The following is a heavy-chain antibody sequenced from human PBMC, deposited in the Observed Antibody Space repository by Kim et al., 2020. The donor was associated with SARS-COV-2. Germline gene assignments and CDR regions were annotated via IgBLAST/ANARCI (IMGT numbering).Heavy chain of an antibody. V-gene: IGHV3-23*01. CDR2: ISGSGGST. J-gene: IGHJ4*02. Sequence: GGSLRLSCAASGFTFSSYAMSWVRQAPGKGLEWVSAISGSGGSTYYADSVKGRFTISRDNSKNTLYLQMNSLRAEDTAVYYCAKTSTTRVLRFLEWLLFLDYWGQGTLVTVSS. D-gene: IGHD3-3*01. CDR1: GFTFSSYA. CDR3: AKTSTTRVLRFLEWLLFLDY.